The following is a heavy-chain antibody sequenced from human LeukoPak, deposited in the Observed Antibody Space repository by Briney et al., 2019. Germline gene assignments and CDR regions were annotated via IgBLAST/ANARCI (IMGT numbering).Heavy chain of an antibody. V-gene: IGHV4-34*01. Sequence: PSETLSLTCAVYGGSFSAYYWSWIRQPPGKGLEWIGEINHSGGTSYNTSLKSRVTISIDTSKNQFSLKLNSVTAADTAVYYCAKSNGYGLVDIWGQGTMVTVSS. CDR3: AKSNGYGLVDI. J-gene: IGHJ3*02. CDR2: INHSGGT. CDR1: GGSFSAYY. D-gene: IGHD3-10*01.